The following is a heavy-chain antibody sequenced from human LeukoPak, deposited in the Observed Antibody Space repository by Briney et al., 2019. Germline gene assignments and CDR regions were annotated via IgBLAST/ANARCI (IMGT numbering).Heavy chain of an antibody. D-gene: IGHD1-26*01. CDR3: ARERSSGSYGFDY. J-gene: IGHJ4*02. CDR2: IIPIFGTA. CDR1: GGTFSSYA. V-gene: IGHV1-69*13. Sequence: SVKVSCKASGGTFSSYAISWVRQAPGQGLEWMGGIIPIFGTANYAQKFQGRVTITADESTSTAYMELSSLRSEDTAVYYCARERSSGSYGFDYWGQGTLVTVSS.